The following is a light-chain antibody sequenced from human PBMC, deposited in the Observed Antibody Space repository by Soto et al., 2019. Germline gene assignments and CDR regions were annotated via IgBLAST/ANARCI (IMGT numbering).Light chain of an antibody. J-gene: IGLJ3*02. CDR3: SSYTNKDTLL. CDR1: SSDVGGYDH. CDR2: DVT. Sequence: QSALTPPASVSGSPGQSITISCTGTSSDVGGYDHVSWYQQHPGKAPKLIIYDVTVRPSGISPRFSGSKSDNTASLAVSGLQPEDEADYYCSSYTNKDTLLFGGGTKLTVL. V-gene: IGLV2-14*03.